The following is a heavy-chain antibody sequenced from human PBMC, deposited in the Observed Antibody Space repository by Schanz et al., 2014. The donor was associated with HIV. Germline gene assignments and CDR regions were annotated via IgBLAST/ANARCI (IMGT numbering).Heavy chain of an antibody. CDR1: GFTFYTYA. CDR2: ISDSGDGT. V-gene: IGHV3-23*01. CDR3: SKATSGSRGWYTGSD. Sequence: EVQLLDSGGGLVQPGKSLRLSCAASGFTFYTYAMTWVRQAPGKGLEWVSTISDSGDGTYYADSMKGRVTISRDNSKNILYLQMNSLRAEDTALYYCSKATSGSRGWYTGSDWGQGTLVTVSS. J-gene: IGHJ4*02. D-gene: IGHD6-19*01.